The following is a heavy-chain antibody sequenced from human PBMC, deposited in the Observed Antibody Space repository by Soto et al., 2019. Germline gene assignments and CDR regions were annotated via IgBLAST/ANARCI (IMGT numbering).Heavy chain of an antibody. CDR3: ARNAISAIAAAGVDY. D-gene: IGHD6-13*01. Sequence: SETLSLTCTVSGGSISSSSYYWGWIRQPPGKGLEWIGSIYYSGSTYYNPSLKSRVTISVDTSKNQFSLKLSSVTAADTAVYYCARNAISAIAAAGVDYWGQGTLVTVSS. CDR2: IYYSGST. V-gene: IGHV4-39*01. CDR1: GGSISSSSYY. J-gene: IGHJ4*02.